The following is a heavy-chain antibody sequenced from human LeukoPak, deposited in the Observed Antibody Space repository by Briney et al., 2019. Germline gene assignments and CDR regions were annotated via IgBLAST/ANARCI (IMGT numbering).Heavy chain of an antibody. CDR1: GFTFSSYA. J-gene: IGHJ4*02. CDR2: ISYDGSNK. CDR3: AKDPDY. V-gene: IGHV3-30*04. Sequence: GGSLRLSCAASGFTFSSYAMHWVRQAPGKGLEWVAVISYDGSNKYYADSVKGRFTISRDNSKNTLYLQMNSLRAEDTAVYYCAKDPDYWGQGTLVTVSS.